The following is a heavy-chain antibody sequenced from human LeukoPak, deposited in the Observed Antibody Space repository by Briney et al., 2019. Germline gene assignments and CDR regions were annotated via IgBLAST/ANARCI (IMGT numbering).Heavy chain of an antibody. J-gene: IGHJ6*03. CDR1: GFTFSSYA. V-gene: IGHV1-69*06. D-gene: IGHD6-19*01. CDR2: IIPIFGTA. Sequence: GGSLRLSCAASGFTFSSYAISWVRQAPGQGLEWMGGIIPIFGTANYAQKFQGRVTITADKSTSTAYMELSSLKSEDTAVYYCAAGDRGWYGGRGYYMDVWGKGTTVTVSS. CDR3: AAGDRGWYGGRGYYMDV.